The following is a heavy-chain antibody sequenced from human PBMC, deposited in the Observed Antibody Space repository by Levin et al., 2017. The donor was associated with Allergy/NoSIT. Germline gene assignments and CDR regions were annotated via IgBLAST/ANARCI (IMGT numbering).Heavy chain of an antibody. V-gene: IGHV1-69*06. D-gene: IGHD3-3*01. CDR3: ATLPRDDLWRGSFDY. CDR1: GGALNNHA. J-gene: IGHJ4*02. CDR2: TVPIFRSA. Sequence: ASVKVSCKASGGALNNHAFSWVRQAPGQGLEWMGGTVPIFRSANYAQKFHGRVTIDADKSTNTSYLELRSLTSEDTAVYYCATLPRDDLWRGSFDYWGQGTLVTVSS.